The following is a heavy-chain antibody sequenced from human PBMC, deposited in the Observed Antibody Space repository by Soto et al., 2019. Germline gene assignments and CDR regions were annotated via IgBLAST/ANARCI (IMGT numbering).Heavy chain of an antibody. D-gene: IGHD6-6*01. J-gene: IGHJ5*02. CDR1: GGSISSSSYY. Sequence: TLSLTCTVSGGSISSSSYYWGWIRQPPGKGLEWIGSIYYSGSTNYNPSLKSRVTISVDTSKNQFSLKLSSVTAADTAVYYCARRASSSPRGNWFDPWGQGTLVTVSS. CDR2: IYYSGST. V-gene: IGHV4-39*07. CDR3: ARRASSSPRGNWFDP.